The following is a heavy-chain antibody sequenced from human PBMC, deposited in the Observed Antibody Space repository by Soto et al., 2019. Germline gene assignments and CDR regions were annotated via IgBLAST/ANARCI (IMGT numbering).Heavy chain of an antibody. V-gene: IGHV3-53*02. Sequence: EVQLVETGGGLIQPGGSLRLSCAASGFTVSSNYMNWVRQAPGKGLEWVSVIYSGGSTYYADSVKGRFTISRDNSKNTLYLQMNSLRAEDTAVYYCAGPSSGWSAHTGPGYFDLWGRGTLVTVSS. CDR1: GFTVSSNY. CDR2: IYSGGST. J-gene: IGHJ2*01. CDR3: AGPSSGWSAHTGPGYFDL. D-gene: IGHD6-19*01.